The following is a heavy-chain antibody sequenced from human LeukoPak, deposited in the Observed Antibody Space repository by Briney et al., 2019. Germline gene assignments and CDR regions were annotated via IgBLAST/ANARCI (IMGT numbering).Heavy chain of an antibody. CDR2: ITGSGGST. V-gene: IGHV3-23*01. CDR3: GKGGYSYGTLDY. CDR1: EFTFSNYG. J-gene: IGHJ4*02. D-gene: IGHD5-18*01. Sequence: GGPLRLSCAASEFTFSNYGMSWVRQAPGKGLEWVSTITGSGGSTYYADSVKGRFTISRDNSKNTLYLQMNSLRAEDTAVYYCGKGGYSYGTLDYWGQGTLVTVSS.